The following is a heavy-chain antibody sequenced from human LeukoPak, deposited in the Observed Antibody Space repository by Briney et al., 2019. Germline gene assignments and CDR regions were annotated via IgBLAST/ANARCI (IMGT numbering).Heavy chain of an antibody. J-gene: IGHJ5*02. D-gene: IGHD2-8*02. CDR2: ISYDGSNK. Sequence: PGRSLRLSCAASGFTFSSYAMHWVRQAPGKGLEWVAVISYDGSNKYYADSVKGRFTTSRDNSKNTLYLQMNSLRAEDTAVYYCAKDLEVYTLADFDPWGQGTLVTVSS. CDR3: AKDLEVYTLADFDP. CDR1: GFTFSSYA. V-gene: IGHV3-30-3*01.